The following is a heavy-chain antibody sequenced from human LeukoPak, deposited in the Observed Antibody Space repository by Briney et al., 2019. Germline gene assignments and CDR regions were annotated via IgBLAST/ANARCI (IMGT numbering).Heavy chain of an antibody. V-gene: IGHV4-39*07. CDR2: IYYSGST. D-gene: IGHD4-17*01. Sequence: SETLSLTFTVSGGSISSSSYYWGWIRQPPGKGLEWIGSIYYSGSTYYNPSLKSRVTISVDTSKNQFSLKLSSVTAADTAVYYCARTPDGDNRYYYYGMDVWGQGTTVTVSS. CDR1: GGSISSSSYY. CDR3: ARTPDGDNRYYYYGMDV. J-gene: IGHJ6*02.